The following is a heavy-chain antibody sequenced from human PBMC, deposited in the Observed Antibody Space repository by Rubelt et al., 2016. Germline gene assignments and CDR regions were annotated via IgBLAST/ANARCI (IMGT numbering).Heavy chain of an antibody. D-gene: IGHD3-16*01. CDR3: ARDLGSSPFDY. Sequence: QAQLVESGGGVVQPGRSLRLSCAASGFMFSNHAMHWVRQAPGKGLEWVAVIWTDGSNKYYADAVKGRFTISRENSKNTLYLQMNSLRAEDTAVYYSARDLGSSPFDYWGQGTLVTVS. J-gene: IGHJ4*02. CDR1: GFMFSNHA. V-gene: IGHV3-33*08. CDR2: IWTDGSNK.